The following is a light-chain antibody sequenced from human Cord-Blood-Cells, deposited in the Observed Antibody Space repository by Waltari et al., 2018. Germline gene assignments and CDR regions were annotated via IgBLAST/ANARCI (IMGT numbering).Light chain of an antibody. Sequence: QSVLTQPPSASGTPGQRVTISCSGISSNIGSNYVYWYQQPPGTAPKLLIYSNNQPPSGVPDRSSGSKSGTSSSLAISGLRYEDEADYYCAAWDDSLSGYVFGTGTKVTVL. J-gene: IGLJ1*01. V-gene: IGLV1-47*02. CDR2: SNN. CDR1: SSNIGSNY. CDR3: AAWDDSLSGYV.